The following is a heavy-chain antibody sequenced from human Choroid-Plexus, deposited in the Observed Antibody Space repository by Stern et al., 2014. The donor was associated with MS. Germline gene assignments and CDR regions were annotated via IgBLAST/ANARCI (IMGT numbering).Heavy chain of an antibody. CDR1: GGSISNTNW. J-gene: IGHJ5*01. Sequence: VQLEESGPGLVKPSGTLSLTCAVFGGSISNTNWWGWVRQTPGMGLEWIGEIHHSGTTNLSPSLKSRVIMSVDKSKNQFSLELKSVTAADTATYYCARVNSGYNWFDYWGQGTRVTVSS. V-gene: IGHV4-4*02. CDR3: ARVNSGYNWFDY. D-gene: IGHD5-12*01. CDR2: IHHSGTT.